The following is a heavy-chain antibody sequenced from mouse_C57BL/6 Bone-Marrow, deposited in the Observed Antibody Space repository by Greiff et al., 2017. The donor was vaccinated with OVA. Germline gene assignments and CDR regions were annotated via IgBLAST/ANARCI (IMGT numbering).Heavy chain of an antibody. CDR2: IDPSDSYT. CDR3: ARWYGKVDY. V-gene: IGHV1-69*01. Sequence: QVQLQQPGAELVMPGASVKLSCKASGYTFTSYWMHWVKQRPGQGLEWIGEIDPSDSYTNYNQKFKGKSTLIVDKSSSTAYMQLSSLTSEDSAVYYCARWYGKVDYWGQGTTLTVSS. CDR1: GYTFTSYW. J-gene: IGHJ2*01. D-gene: IGHD2-10*02.